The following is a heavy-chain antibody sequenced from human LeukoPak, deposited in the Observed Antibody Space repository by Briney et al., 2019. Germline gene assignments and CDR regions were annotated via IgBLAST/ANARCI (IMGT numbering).Heavy chain of an antibody. CDR1: GFAFSSYV. V-gene: IGHV3-23*01. D-gene: IGHD3-9*01. Sequence: GGSLRLSFEVSGFAFSSYVMTWFRQAPGNGLDWVSPIDSNGVTKNYADSVKRRFTISRDNSKNTLYLQLSSLRVEDTAVYYCAKGDDFLADYRYRFDYWGQGTLVTVSS. CDR2: IDSNGVTK. J-gene: IGHJ4*02. CDR3: AKGDDFLADYRYRFDY.